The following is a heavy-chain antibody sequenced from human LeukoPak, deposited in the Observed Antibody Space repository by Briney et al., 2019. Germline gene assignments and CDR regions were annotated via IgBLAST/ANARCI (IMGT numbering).Heavy chain of an antibody. Sequence: GGSLRLSCAASGLTVSSNYMSWVRQGPGKGLEWVSSIYRYGSTYYADSVKGRFTISRDNSKNTVYLQMNSLRAEDTAVYYCARDQGLGHYFDSWGQGTLVTVSS. J-gene: IGHJ4*02. D-gene: IGHD3-10*01. CDR1: GLTVSSNY. V-gene: IGHV3-53*01. CDR2: IYRYGST. CDR3: ARDQGLGHYFDS.